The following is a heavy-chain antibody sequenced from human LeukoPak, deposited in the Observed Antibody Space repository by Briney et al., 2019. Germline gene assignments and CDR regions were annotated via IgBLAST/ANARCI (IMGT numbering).Heavy chain of an antibody. CDR2: IIPIFGTA. CDR3: ARDLVGSGSYFDY. Sequence: EASVKVSCKASGGTFSSYAISWVRQAPGQGLEWMGGIIPIFGTANYVQKFQGRVTITADESTSTAYMELSSLRSEDTAVYYCARDLVGSGSYFDYWGQGTLVTVSS. V-gene: IGHV1-69*13. D-gene: IGHD6-19*01. J-gene: IGHJ4*02. CDR1: GGTFSSYA.